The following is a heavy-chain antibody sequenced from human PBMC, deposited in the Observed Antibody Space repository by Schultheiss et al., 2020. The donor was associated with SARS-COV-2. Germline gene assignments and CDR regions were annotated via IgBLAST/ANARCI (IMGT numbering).Heavy chain of an antibody. Sequence: SVKVSCKASGGTFSSYTISWVRQAPGQGLEWMGRIIPILGIANYAQEFQGRVTITADNSTSTAYMELSSLRSEDTAVYYCAREDIPDGDYSYYYGMDVWGQGTTVTVSS. J-gene: IGHJ6*02. D-gene: IGHD2-15*01. CDR2: IIPILGIA. V-gene: IGHV1-69*04. CDR3: AREDIPDGDYSYYYGMDV. CDR1: GGTFSSYT.